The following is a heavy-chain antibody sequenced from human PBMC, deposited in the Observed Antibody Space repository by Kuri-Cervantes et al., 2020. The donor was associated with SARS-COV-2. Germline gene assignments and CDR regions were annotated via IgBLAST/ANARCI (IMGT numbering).Heavy chain of an antibody. V-gene: IGHV3-23*01. J-gene: IGHJ2*01. Sequence: GESLKISCAASGFTFSSYAMHWVRQAPGKGLEWVSAISGSGGSTYYADSVKGRFTISRDNAKNSLYLQINSLRAEDTAVFYCARMGWYFDLWGRGTLVTVSS. CDR3: ARMGWYFDL. D-gene: IGHD2-8*01. CDR2: ISGSGGST. CDR1: GFTFSSYA.